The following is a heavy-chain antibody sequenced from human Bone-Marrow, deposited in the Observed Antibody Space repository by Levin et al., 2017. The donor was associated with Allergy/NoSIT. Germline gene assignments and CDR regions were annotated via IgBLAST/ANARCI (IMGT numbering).Heavy chain of an antibody. CDR3: ARDLVPVYGDQFDY. J-gene: IGHJ4*02. Sequence: HPGGSLRLSCAASGFTFSSYAMHWVRQAPGKGLEWVAVISYDGSNKYYADSVKGRFTISRDNSKNTLYLQMNSLRAEDTAVYYCARDLVPVYGDQFDYWGQGTLVTVSS. CDR1: GFTFSSYA. CDR2: ISYDGSNK. D-gene: IGHD4-17*01. V-gene: IGHV3-30-3*01.